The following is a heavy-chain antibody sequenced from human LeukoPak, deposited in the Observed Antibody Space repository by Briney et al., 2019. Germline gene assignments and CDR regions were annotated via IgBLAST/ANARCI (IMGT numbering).Heavy chain of an antibody. D-gene: IGHD2-21*02. CDR2: ISSSGSTI. V-gene: IGHV3-11*04. CDR1: GFTFSDYY. Sequence: KPGGSLRLSCAASGFTFSDYYMSWIRQAPGKGLEWVSYISSSGSTIYYADSVKGRFTISRDNAKNSLYLQMNSLRAEDTAVYYCTSHTGTGDAFRPFHIWGQGTMVTVSS. CDR3: TSHTGTGDAFRPFHI. J-gene: IGHJ3*02.